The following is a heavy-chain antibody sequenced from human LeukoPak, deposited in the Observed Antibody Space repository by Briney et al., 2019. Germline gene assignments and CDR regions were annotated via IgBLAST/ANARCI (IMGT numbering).Heavy chain of an antibody. J-gene: IGHJ4*02. Sequence: ASVKVSCKASGGTFSSYAISWVRQAPGQGLEWMGGIIPIFGTANYAQKFQGRVTITADESTSTAYMELSSLRSDDTAVYYCARVVGSSWYRIDYWGQGTLVTVSS. CDR2: IIPIFGTA. CDR3: ARVVGSSWYRIDY. CDR1: GGTFSSYA. V-gene: IGHV1-69*13. D-gene: IGHD6-13*01.